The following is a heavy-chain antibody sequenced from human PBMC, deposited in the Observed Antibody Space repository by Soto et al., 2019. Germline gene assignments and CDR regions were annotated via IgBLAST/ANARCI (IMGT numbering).Heavy chain of an antibody. CDR1: GDSVSSNSAA. Sequence: PAQPRSLTCDVSGDSVSSNSAAWNLIRHSRSRGLEWLGRTYYRSRWYNDYAISVKGRITINPDKSKNQFSLQLNSVIPEDTAVYYCARDHLGRDRYXLEPSDHWGQRTLDTVYS. V-gene: IGHV6-1*01. CDR3: ARDHLGRDRYXLEPSDH. CDR2: TYYRSRWYN. D-gene: IGHD1-1*01. J-gene: IGHJ5*02.